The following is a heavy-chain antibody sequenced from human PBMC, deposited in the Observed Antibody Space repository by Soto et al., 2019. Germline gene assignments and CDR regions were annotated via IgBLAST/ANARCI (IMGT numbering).Heavy chain of an antibody. V-gene: IGHV4-34*01. CDR1: GGSFSGYY. J-gene: IGHJ4*02. CDR2: INHSGST. D-gene: IGHD3-22*01. Sequence: SETLSLTCAVYGGSFSGYYWRWIRPPPGKGVGWIGEINHSGSTNYNPSLKSRVTISVDTSKNQFSLKLSSVTAADTAVYYCALYYDSSGYYYRADMAPFDYWGQGTLVTVSS. CDR3: ALYYDSSGYYYRADMAPFDY.